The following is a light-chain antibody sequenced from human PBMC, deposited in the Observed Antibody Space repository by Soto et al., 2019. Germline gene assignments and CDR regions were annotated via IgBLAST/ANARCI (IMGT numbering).Light chain of an antibody. Sequence: DIQMTQSPSSLSASVGDRVTITCRASQSITGWLTWYQQKAGRAPKLLIYKASILENGVPSRFSGSGSGTEVTLTLSSLQPDDFATYFCQQYKSPPWTFGQGTKVEIK. CDR3: QQYKSPPWT. CDR2: KAS. J-gene: IGKJ1*01. CDR1: QSITGW. V-gene: IGKV1-5*03.